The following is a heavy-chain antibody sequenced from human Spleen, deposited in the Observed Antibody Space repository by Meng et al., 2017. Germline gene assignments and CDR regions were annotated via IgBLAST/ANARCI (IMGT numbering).Heavy chain of an antibody. CDR3: ARVGFYCSGGSCYSVSNYYYGMDV. J-gene: IGHJ6*02. Sequence: SETLSLTCAVYGGSFSDYYWSWIRQPPGKGLEWIGDINHGGSTNYNPSLKSRVTISVDTSKNQFSLKLSSVTAADTAVYYCARVGFYCSGGSCYSVSNYYYGMDVWGQGTTVTVSS. D-gene: IGHD2-15*01. CDR1: GGSFSDYY. V-gene: IGHV4-34*01. CDR2: INHGGST.